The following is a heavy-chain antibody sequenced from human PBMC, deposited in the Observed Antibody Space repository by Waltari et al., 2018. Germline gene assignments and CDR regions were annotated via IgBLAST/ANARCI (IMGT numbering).Heavy chain of an antibody. J-gene: IGHJ4*02. CDR3: AKDINSDFWSGYSGTFNY. V-gene: IGHV3-23*01. CDR2: ISGSGATT. Sequence: EVQLLESGGGLVQTVGSLRLSCAASGFTFSTYAMTWFRQAPGRGLEWISGISGSGATTYYADSVKGRFTISRDNSKNLLYLQMNSLRAEDTAIYYCAKDINSDFWSGYSGTFNYWGQGTLVTVSS. CDR1: GFTFSTYA. D-gene: IGHD3-3*01.